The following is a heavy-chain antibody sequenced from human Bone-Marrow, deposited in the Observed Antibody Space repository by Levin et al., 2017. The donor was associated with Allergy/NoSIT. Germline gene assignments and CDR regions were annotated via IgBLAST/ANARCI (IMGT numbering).Heavy chain of an antibody. CDR2: IRSKFDGGTT. CDR1: GFSFIKDS. CDR3: TKLIDRDGFDL. Sequence: GGSLRLSCAASGFSFIKDSMSWVRQAPGKGLEWVGRIRSKFDGGTTDYAGPVKGRFTISRDDSRDTLYLQMNSLKIDDTGVYYCTKLIDRDGFDLWGQGTMVTVSS. V-gene: IGHV3-15*01. J-gene: IGHJ3*01.